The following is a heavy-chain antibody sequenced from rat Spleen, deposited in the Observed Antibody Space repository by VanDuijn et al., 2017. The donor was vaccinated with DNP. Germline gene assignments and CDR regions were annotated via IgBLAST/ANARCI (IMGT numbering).Heavy chain of an antibody. CDR3: ARLEFGGYTYYFDY. V-gene: IGHV3-1*01. CDR2: ISYSGFT. CDR1: GYSITSSY. D-gene: IGHD1-11*01. J-gene: IGHJ2*01. Sequence: EVQLQESGPGLVKPSQSLSLTCSVTGYSITSSYWGWIRKFPGNKMEWMGYISYSGFTSFSPFLKGRISITRDTSQNQVCLQLSSVTTEDTATYYCARLEFGGYTYYFDYWGQGVMVTVSS.